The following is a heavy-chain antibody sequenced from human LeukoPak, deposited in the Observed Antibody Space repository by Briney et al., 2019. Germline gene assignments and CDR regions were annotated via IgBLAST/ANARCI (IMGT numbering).Heavy chain of an antibody. CDR3: AKDPPPYSGSYRYCYYMDV. CDR2: ISGSGGST. V-gene: IGHV3-23*01. D-gene: IGHD1-26*01. CDR1: GFTFSSYA. Sequence: GGSLRLSCAASGFTFSSYAMSWVRQAPGKGLEWVSAISGSGGSTYYADSVKGRFTISRDNSKNTLYLQMNSLRAEDTAVYYCAKDPPPYSGSYRYCYYMDVWGKGTTVTVSS. J-gene: IGHJ6*03.